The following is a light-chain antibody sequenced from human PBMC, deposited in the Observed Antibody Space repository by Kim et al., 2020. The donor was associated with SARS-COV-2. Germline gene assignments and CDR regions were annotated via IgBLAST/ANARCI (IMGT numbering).Light chain of an antibody. V-gene: IGLV3-19*01. CDR3: NSRDSSGDHWV. CDR2: GKN. J-gene: IGLJ3*02. Sequence: SSELTQDPAVSVALGQTVRITCQGDSPRNYYASWYQQKPRQAPVLVIYGKNNRPSGIPDRFSGSSAGNTASLTITGAHADDEADYYCNSRDSSGDHWVFGGGTQLTVL. CDR1: SPRNYY.